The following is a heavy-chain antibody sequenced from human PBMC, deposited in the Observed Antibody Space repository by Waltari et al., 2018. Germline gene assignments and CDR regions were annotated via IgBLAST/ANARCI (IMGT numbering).Heavy chain of an antibody. J-gene: IGHJ4*02. V-gene: IGHV1-24*01. CDR1: GYTLTELS. Sequence: QVQLVQSGAEVKKPGASVKVSCKVSGYTLTELSMHWVRQAPGKGLEWMGGFEPEDGETIYAQKFQGRVTMTEDTSTDTAYMELSSLRSEDTAEYYCATYGFGYQLLKDGFDYWGQGTLVTVSS. D-gene: IGHD2-2*01. CDR2: FEPEDGET. CDR3: ATYGFGYQLLKDGFDY.